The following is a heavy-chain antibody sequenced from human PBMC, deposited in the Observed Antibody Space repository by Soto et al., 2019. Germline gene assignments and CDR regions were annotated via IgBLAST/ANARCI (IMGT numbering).Heavy chain of an antibody. V-gene: IGHV3-48*02. Sequence: EVQLVESGGGLVQPGGSLRLSCAASGFTFSNYGMNWVRQAPGKGLEWISDISSSSGTIYYADSVKGRFTISRDDAKTSLHLQMNSLREDDTGVYYCASCERGSTTCRGYYFDYWGRGTLVTVSS. J-gene: IGHJ4*02. CDR3: ASCERGSTTCRGYYFDY. CDR1: GFTFSNYG. D-gene: IGHD2-2*01. CDR2: ISSSSGTI.